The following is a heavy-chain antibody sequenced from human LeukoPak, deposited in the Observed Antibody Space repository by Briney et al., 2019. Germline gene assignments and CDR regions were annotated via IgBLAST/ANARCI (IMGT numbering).Heavy chain of an antibody. CDR2: TYYAGST. V-gene: IGHV4-31*03. Sequence: SETLSLTCTVSGGSISIGGYYWSWIRQHPGKGLEWIGYTYYAGSTYYNPSLKSRVTISADTSKNQFSLNLSPVTAADTAVYYCARFRYCSGGSCYSKSWFDPWGQGTLVTVSS. CDR1: GGSISIGGYY. D-gene: IGHD2-15*01. CDR3: ARFRYCSGGSCYSKSWFDP. J-gene: IGHJ5*02.